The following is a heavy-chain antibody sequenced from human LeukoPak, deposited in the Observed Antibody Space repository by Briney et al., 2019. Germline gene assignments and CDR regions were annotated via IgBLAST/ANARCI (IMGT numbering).Heavy chain of an antibody. Sequence: PGGSLRHSCTASGVTVSTNYMSWVRQAPGERLEWVSVIYRGGSTYYADSVKGTFTISRSNSKIALYLQMNSLRAKDTSVYYCARVDYCNSSGYCNWVDPWGQGTLVTVSS. V-gene: IGHV3-66*01. D-gene: IGHD3-22*01. J-gene: IGHJ5*01. CDR1: GVTVSTNY. CDR2: IYRGGST. CDR3: ARVDYCNSSGYCNWVDP.